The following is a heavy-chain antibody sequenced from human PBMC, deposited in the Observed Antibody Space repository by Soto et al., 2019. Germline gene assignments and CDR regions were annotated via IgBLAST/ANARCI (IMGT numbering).Heavy chain of an antibody. Sequence: QVQLVESGGGGVQPGRSLRLSCAASGFTFSSYAMHWVRQAPGKGLEWVAVISYDGSNKYYADSVKGRFTISRDNSKNTMDLQMNRLGAEDTAVYYGAGESPCCGGDCYLDYWCQGTLVTVSP. CDR1: GFTFSSYA. J-gene: IGHJ4*02. CDR3: AGESPCCGGDCYLDY. CDR2: ISYDGSNK. D-gene: IGHD2-21*02. V-gene: IGHV3-30-3*01.